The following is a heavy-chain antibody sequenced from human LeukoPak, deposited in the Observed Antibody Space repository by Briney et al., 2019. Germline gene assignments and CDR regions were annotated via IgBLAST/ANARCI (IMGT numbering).Heavy chain of an antibody. CDR1: GRSHNSQY. CDR3: VRLDSGWNYFDY. J-gene: IGHJ4*02. Sequence: SETLSLTCAVSGRSHNSQYWGWIRHPPEKGLQWIGDIYYTRKNNYNPPLKTRVTISIDTPKAHCSLNVTSVLAADTAIYYCVRLDSGWNYFDYWGQGILVTVSS. CDR2: IYYTRKN. D-gene: IGHD5-12*01. V-gene: IGHV4-59*08.